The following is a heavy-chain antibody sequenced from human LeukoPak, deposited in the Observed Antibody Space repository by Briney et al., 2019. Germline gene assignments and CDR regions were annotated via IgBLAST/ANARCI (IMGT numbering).Heavy chain of an antibody. V-gene: IGHV4-59*01. Sequence: PSETLSLTCTVSGGSISSYYWSWIRQPAGKGLEWIGYIYYSGSANYNPSLKSRVTISVDTSKNQFSLKLSSVTAADTAVYYCAREYSDFWSGYYTVHFDYWGQGTLVTVSS. D-gene: IGHD3-3*01. CDR3: AREYSDFWSGYYTVHFDY. CDR1: GGSISSYY. J-gene: IGHJ4*02. CDR2: IYYSGSA.